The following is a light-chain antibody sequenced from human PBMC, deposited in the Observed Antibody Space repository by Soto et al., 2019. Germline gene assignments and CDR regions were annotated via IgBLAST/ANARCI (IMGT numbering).Light chain of an antibody. CDR2: GNR. Sequence: VLXXPPSVSGAPGQRXTISXTXTXXXXXAGYDVHWYXXXXXXAXKLLIYGNRNRPSGVPDRFSGSKSGTSASLAITGLQAEDEATYYCQSCDSSLSGSGVFGTGTKVTVL. CDR3: QSCDSSLSGSGV. V-gene: IGLV1-40*01. J-gene: IGLJ1*01. CDR1: XXXXXAGYD.